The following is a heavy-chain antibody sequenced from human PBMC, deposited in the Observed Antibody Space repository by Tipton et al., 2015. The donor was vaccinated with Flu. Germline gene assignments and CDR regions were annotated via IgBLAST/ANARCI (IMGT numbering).Heavy chain of an antibody. J-gene: IGHJ5*02. CDR1: GGSINSGGYY. D-gene: IGHD3-22*01. Sequence: TLSLTCTVSGGSINSGGYYWTWIRQPAGKGLEWIGRIYSSGSTNYNPSLKSRITMSLDTSKNQFSLKVGSVTAADTAVYYCARENYFESSGYAGHFDPWGQGTLVTVSS. V-gene: IGHV4-61*02. CDR3: ARENYFESSGYAGHFDP. CDR2: IYSSGST.